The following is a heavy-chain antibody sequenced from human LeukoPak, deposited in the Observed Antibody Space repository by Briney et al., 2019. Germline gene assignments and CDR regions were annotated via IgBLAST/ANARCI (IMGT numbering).Heavy chain of an antibody. CDR3: ARSQNYYGSGDY. V-gene: IGHV4-61*01. Sequence: SETLSLTCTVSGGSVSNGNYYWSWLRQPPGKALEWIGYIYYSGSTYYNPSLEGRVTISVDTSKNQFSVELSSVTTADTAVYYCARSQNYYGSGDYWSQGTLVTVSS. CDR2: IYYSGST. D-gene: IGHD3-10*01. CDR1: GGSVSNGNYY. J-gene: IGHJ4*02.